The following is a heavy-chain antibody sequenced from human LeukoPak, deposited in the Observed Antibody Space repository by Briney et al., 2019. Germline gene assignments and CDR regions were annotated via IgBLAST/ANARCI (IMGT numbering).Heavy chain of an antibody. D-gene: IGHD1-26*01. V-gene: IGHV3-23*01. Sequence: GGSLRLSCAASGFTFSSYAMSWIRQAPGKGLEWVSGISSSGSGDNTYYADSVKGRFTISRDSSKNTLFLHMNTLRAEDTAIYYCAKDRTVGASYWSFDLWGRGTLVTVSS. J-gene: IGHJ2*01. CDR2: ISSSGSGDNT. CDR1: GFTFSSYA. CDR3: AKDRTVGASYWSFDL.